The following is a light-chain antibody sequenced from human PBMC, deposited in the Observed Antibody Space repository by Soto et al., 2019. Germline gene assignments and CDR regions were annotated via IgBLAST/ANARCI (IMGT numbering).Light chain of an antibody. CDR2: GSS. V-gene: IGKV3-20*01. CDR1: QSVSNKY. J-gene: IGKJ2*01. Sequence: EVVLTQSPGTLSLSPGERATLSCRASQSVSNKYLAWYQQKPGQAPRLLIFGSSYRATGIPDRFSGSGSGTDFTLTISRLEPDDFAVYYCQQYGSSPPYTFGQGTKLEIK. CDR3: QQYGSSPPYT.